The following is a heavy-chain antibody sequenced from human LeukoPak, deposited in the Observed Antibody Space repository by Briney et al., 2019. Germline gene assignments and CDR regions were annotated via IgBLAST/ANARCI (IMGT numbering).Heavy chain of an antibody. V-gene: IGHV4-61*02. CDR1: GDSISSGSYY. D-gene: IGHD4-17*01. J-gene: IGHJ4*02. Sequence: PSQTLSLTCTVSGDSISSGSYYWSWIRQPAGKGLEWIGRIYTSESTNYNPSLKSRVTISADTSKNQFSLKLSSVTAADTAVYYCARRIRLNCLDYWGQGTLVTVSS. CDR2: IYTSEST. CDR3: ARRIRLNCLDY.